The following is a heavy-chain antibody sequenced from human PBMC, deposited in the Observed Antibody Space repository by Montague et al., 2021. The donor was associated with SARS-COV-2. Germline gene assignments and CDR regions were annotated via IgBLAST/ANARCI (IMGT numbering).Heavy chain of an antibody. Sequence: SETLSLTCSVSGDSMSRSYHYWDWIRQPPGKGLEWIGTISYGGIFFYSPSLESRVIISVDTSKNQFSLKVSSMTAADTAVYYCARESGSAAASEIDNWGQGTLVTVSS. CDR3: ARESGSAAASEIDN. D-gene: IGHD2-2*01. CDR1: GDSMSRSYHY. CDR2: ISYGGIF. V-gene: IGHV4-39*01. J-gene: IGHJ4*02.